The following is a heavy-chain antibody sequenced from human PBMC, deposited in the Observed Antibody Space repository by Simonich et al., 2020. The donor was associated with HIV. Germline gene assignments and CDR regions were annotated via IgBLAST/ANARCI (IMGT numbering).Heavy chain of an antibody. CDR2: ISYVGSNK. CDR3: ASGGSISSVWADDY. V-gene: IGHV3-30*07. D-gene: IGHD3-16*01. CDR1: GFTFSSYA. J-gene: IGHJ4*02. Sequence: QVQLVESGGGVVQPGRSLRLSCAASGFTFSSYAMHWVRQAPGKGLEWVAVISYVGSNKYYADSVKGRFTITRDNSKNTLYRQMNSLRAEDTAVYYCASGGSISSVWADDYWGQGTLVTVSS.